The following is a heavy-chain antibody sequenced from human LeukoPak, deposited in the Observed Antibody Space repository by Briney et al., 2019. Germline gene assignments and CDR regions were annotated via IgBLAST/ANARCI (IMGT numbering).Heavy chain of an antibody. J-gene: IGHJ4*02. Sequence: GGSLRLSCAASGFTFSSYAMSWVRQAPGKGLEWVSAISGSGGSTYYADSVMGRFTISRDNSKNTLYLQMNSLRAEDTAVYYCAKFNGGYPIFDYWGQGTLVTVSS. CDR3: AKFNGGYPIFDY. CDR1: GFTFSSYA. D-gene: IGHD4-17*01. V-gene: IGHV3-23*01. CDR2: ISGSGGST.